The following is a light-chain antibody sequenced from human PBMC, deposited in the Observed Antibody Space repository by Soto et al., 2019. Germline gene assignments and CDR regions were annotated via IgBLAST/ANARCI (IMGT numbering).Light chain of an antibody. J-gene: IGKJ5*01. CDR2: GAS. CDR1: QSVSSSY. CDR3: QQYGSSPSIT. Sequence: EIVLMQSPGTLSLSPGERATLSCRASQSVSSSYLAWYQQKPGQAARLLIYGASSRATGIPDRFSGSGSGTDFTLTISRLEPEDFAVYYCQQYGSSPSITFGQGTRLEIK. V-gene: IGKV3-20*01.